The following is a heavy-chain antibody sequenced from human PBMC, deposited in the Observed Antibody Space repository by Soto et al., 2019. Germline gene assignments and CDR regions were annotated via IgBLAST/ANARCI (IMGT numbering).Heavy chain of an antibody. V-gene: IGHV1-3*01. CDR3: AREIYYIPHMLNYYYYYGMDV. J-gene: IGHJ6*02. Sequence: ASVKVSCKASGYTFTSYAMHWVRQAPGQRLEWMGWINAGNGNTKYSQKFQGRVTITRDTSASTAYMELSSLRSEDTAVYYCAREIYYIPHMLNYYYYYGMDVWGQGTTVTVSS. CDR2: INAGNGNT. CDR1: GYTFTSYA. D-gene: IGHD3-10*01.